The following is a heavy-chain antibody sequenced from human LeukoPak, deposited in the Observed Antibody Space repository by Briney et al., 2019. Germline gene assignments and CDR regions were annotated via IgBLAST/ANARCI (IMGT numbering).Heavy chain of an antibody. Sequence: GGSLRLSCAASGFTFSSYWMSWVRQAPGKGLEWVANIKQDGSEKYYVDSVKGRFTISRDNAKNSLYLQMNSLRAEDTAVYYCARERVSSWQNYCYYYGMDVWGQGTTVTVSS. D-gene: IGHD6-13*01. CDR2: IKQDGSEK. V-gene: IGHV3-7*01. CDR1: GFTFSSYW. CDR3: ARERVSSWQNYCYYYGMDV. J-gene: IGHJ6*02.